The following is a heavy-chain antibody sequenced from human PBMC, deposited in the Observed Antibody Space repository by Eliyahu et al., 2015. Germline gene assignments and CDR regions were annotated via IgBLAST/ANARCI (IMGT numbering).Heavy chain of an antibody. Sequence: QVQLQQWGAGLFKPSETLSLXCAVYGGSFSXYYXSWXRQPPGKGLEWIGEINXSGSTNYNPSLKGRVTISVDTSKNQFSLNLRSVTAADTAVYYCARGLLIAVAALSADWFDPWGQGTLVTVSP. CDR3: ARGLLIAVAALSADWFDP. J-gene: IGHJ5*02. D-gene: IGHD6-19*01. CDR2: INXSGST. CDR1: GGSFSXYY. V-gene: IGHV4-34*01.